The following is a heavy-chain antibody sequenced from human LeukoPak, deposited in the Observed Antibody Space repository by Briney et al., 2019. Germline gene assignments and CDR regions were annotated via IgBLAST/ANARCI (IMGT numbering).Heavy chain of an antibody. CDR1: GYTFTDYF. J-gene: IGHJ4*02. CDR2: INPNSGGA. CDR3: ASAVVSGLLDY. V-gene: IGHV1-2*02. D-gene: IGHD5-18*01. Sequence: ASVKVSCKASGYTFTDYFVHWVRQAPGQGLEWMGWINPNSGGAKYAQKFQGRVTMTRDTSISTVHMEVNRLTSDDTAVYYCASAVVSGLLDYWGQGTLVTVSS.